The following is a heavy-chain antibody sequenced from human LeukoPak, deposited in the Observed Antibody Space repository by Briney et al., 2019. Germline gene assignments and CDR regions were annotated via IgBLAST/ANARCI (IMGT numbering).Heavy chain of an antibody. CDR1: GGTFSSYA. Sequence: SVKVSCKASGGTFSSYAIGWVRQAPGQGLEWMGRIIPILGIANYAQKFQGRVTITADKSTSTAYMELSSLRSEDTAVYYCAKVPPKGPYSSGYSIDYWGQGTLVTVSS. J-gene: IGHJ4*02. D-gene: IGHD3-22*01. CDR2: IIPILGIA. V-gene: IGHV1-69*04. CDR3: AKVPPKGPYSSGYSIDY.